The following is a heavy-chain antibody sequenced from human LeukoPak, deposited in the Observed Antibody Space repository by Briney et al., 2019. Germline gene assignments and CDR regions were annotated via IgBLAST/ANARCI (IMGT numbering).Heavy chain of an antibody. CDR2: IYYSGST. Sequence: SETLSLTCTVSGGSISSSSYYWGWIRQPPGKGLEWIGTIYYSGSTYYNPSLKSRVTISVDTSKNQLSLKLSSVTAADTAVYYCAKEYYYDSSGYYSLPAFDIWGQGTMVTVSS. V-gene: IGHV4-39*02. J-gene: IGHJ3*02. CDR3: AKEYYYDSSGYYSLPAFDI. D-gene: IGHD3-22*01. CDR1: GGSISSSSYY.